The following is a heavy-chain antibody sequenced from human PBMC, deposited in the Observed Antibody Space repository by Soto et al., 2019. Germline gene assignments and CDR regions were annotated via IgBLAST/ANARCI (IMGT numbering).Heavy chain of an antibody. V-gene: IGHV4-34*01. J-gene: IGHJ5*01. Sequence: SETLSLSSSVYVGSFSGYYRSWILQPPGEGLEWIGEINHSGSTNYNPSLRSRVTISVDTSKNQLSLRMRSLTAADTAVYYCGRVVEGATRHTDPDSWGQGLLVTVSS. D-gene: IGHD2-21*01. CDR3: GRVVEGATRHTDPDS. CDR1: VGSFSGYY. CDR2: INHSGST.